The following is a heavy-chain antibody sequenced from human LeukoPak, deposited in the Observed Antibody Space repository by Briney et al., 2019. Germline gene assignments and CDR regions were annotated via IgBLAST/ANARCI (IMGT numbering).Heavy chain of an antibody. CDR2: IRYDGSNK. J-gene: IGHJ3*02. CDR1: GFTFSSYG. Sequence: PGGSLRLSCAASGFTFSSYGMHWVRQAPGKGLEWVAFIRYDGSNKYYADSVKGRFTISRDNSKNTLYLQMNSLRAEDTAVYYCARRWEPPYDAFDIWGQGTMVTVSS. V-gene: IGHV3-30*02. D-gene: IGHD1-26*01. CDR3: ARRWEPPYDAFDI.